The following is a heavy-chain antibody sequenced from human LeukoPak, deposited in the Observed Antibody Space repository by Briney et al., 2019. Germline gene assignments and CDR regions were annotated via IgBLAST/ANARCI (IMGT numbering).Heavy chain of an antibody. J-gene: IGHJ4*02. Sequence: GSLRLSCAASGFTFSSYSMNWVRQAPGKGLEWIGSIYHSGRTYYNPSLKSRVTISVDTSKNQFSLRLRSVTAADTAVYYCARGKSCGSHIDYWGQGTLVTVSS. CDR1: GFTFSSYS. V-gene: IGHV4-38-2*01. CDR2: IYHSGRT. CDR3: ARGKSCGSHIDY. D-gene: IGHD1-26*01.